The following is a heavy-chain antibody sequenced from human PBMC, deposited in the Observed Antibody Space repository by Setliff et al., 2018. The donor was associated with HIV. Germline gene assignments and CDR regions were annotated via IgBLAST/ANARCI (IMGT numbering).Heavy chain of an antibody. J-gene: IGHJ3*02. CDR3: AGPRGDEAFDI. D-gene: IGHD3-10*01. V-gene: IGHV1-69*13. CDR1: GGTLSNYV. Sequence: ASVKVSCKTSGGTLSNYVITWVRQAPGQGLEWVGMIIPMYNIPAYAQQLQGRVTITADESTSTFYMELSSLRSADTAVYYCAGPRGDEAFDIWGQGTKVTVSS. CDR2: IIPMYNIP.